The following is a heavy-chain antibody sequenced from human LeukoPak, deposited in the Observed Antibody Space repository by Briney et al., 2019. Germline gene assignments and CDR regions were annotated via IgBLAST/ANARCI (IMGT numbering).Heavy chain of an antibody. D-gene: IGHD3-9*01. J-gene: IGHJ3*01. Sequence: VSVKVSCKASGYMFGVFGITWVRQAPGQGLEWMGSIRVHNGDTNYAHKFQGRLTMTTDTSATTAYMELRSLKSDDTAVYYCARDRYDVGIAFDFWGQGTMVTVSS. V-gene: IGHV1-18*01. CDR2: IRVHNGDT. CDR3: ARDRYDVGIAFDF. CDR1: GYMFGVFG.